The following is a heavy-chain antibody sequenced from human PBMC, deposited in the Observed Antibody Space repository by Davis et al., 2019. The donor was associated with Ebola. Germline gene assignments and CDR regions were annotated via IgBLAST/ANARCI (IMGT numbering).Heavy chain of an antibody. V-gene: IGHV3-74*01. J-gene: IGHJ6*04. CDR2: ANSDGSTT. CDR1: GFTFINYW. D-gene: IGHD6-13*01. Sequence: GESLKISCAASGFTFINYWMHWVRQAPGEGLEWVSRANSDGSTTGYADSVKGRFTISRDNAKNTLYLQMNSLRVEDTAVYYCVRDGIATFGKVKYYYGMDVWGKGTTVTVSS. CDR3: VRDGIATFGKVKYYYGMDV.